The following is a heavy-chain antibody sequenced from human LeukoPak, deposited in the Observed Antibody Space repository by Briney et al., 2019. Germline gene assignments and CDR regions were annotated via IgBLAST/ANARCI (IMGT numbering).Heavy chain of an antibody. J-gene: IGHJ4*02. CDR3: ARALFPSRVAIAAAGIGEAGFDY. CDR2: ISSSRCYI. V-gene: IGHV3-21*01. D-gene: IGHD6-13*01. CDR1: GFTFSRHS. Sequence: GGSLPLSRAASGFTFSRHSKNSLRQAPGKGLEGASSISSSRCYIYYADSVKGRFTNSRDNANSALYLQMNSLRAEDTAVYYCARALFPSRVAIAAAGIGEAGFDYWGQGTLVTVAS.